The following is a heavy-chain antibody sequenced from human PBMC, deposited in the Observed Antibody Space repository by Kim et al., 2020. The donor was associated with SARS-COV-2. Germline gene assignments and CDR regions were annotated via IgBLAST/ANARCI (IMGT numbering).Heavy chain of an antibody. D-gene: IGHD3-16*01. J-gene: IGHJ4*02. Sequence: TIYEEDSVKGRFAISRDNAKSSLYLQMNRLRAEDTAVYYCARDLGGYFDYWGQGTLVTVSS. CDR3: ARDLGGYFDY. CDR2: TI. V-gene: IGHV3-48*01.